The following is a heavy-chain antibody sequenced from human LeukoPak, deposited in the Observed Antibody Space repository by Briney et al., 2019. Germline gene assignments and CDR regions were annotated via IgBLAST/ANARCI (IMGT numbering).Heavy chain of an antibody. CDR1: GFTFSSYA. V-gene: IGHV3-7*01. J-gene: IGHJ6*03. Sequence: GGSLRLSCAASGFTFSSYAMSWVRLAPGKGLEWVANINQDGSEKYYVDSVKGRFTIARDNAKNSLYLQMNSLRAEDTAVYYCARGVRGVFNYYYYYYMDVWGKGTTVTVSS. CDR2: INQDGSEK. CDR3: ARGVRGVFNYYYYYYMDV. D-gene: IGHD3-10*02.